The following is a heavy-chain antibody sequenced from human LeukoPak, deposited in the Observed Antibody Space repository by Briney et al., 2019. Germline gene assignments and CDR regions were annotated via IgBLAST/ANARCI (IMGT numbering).Heavy chain of an antibody. CDR3: ARETQQHYYYYYMDV. D-gene: IGHD6-13*01. CDR2: IIPIFGTA. Sequence: SVKVSCKASGGTFSSYAISWVRQAPGQGFKWMGRIIPIFGTANYAQKFQGRVTITTDESTSTAYMELSSLRSEDTAVYYCARETQQHYYYYYMDVWGKGTTVTVSS. J-gene: IGHJ6*03. CDR1: GGTFSSYA. V-gene: IGHV1-69*05.